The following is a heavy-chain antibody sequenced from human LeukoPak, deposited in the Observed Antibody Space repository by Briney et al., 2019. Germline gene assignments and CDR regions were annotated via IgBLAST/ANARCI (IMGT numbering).Heavy chain of an antibody. CDR2: IYSGGST. CDR1: GFTVGSNC. J-gene: IGHJ4*02. D-gene: IGHD6-19*01. CDR3: ARSIAVAGWPHHFDY. V-gene: IGHV3-66*01. Sequence: GGSLRLSCAASGFTVGSNCMSWVRPTPSLIYSGGSTYYADSVKGRFTISRDNSKNTLYLQMNSLRAEDTAVYYCARSIAVAGWPHHFDYWGQGTLVTVSS.